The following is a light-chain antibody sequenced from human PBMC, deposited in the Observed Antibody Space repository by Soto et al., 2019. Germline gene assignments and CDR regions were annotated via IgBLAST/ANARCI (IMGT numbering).Light chain of an antibody. V-gene: IGKV3-20*01. Sequence: EIVLTQSPGTLPLSPGERATLSCRASQSVSGNNLVWYQQKPGQAPRLLIYGVSSRATGIPDRFSGSGSGTDFTLTISRLEPDDFAVYYCQQYDSSLWTFGQGTKVDIK. CDR1: QSVSGNN. J-gene: IGKJ1*01. CDR3: QQYDSSLWT. CDR2: GVS.